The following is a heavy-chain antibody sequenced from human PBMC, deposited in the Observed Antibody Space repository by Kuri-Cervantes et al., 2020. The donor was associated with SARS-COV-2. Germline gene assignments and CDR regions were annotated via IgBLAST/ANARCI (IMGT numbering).Heavy chain of an antibody. J-gene: IGHJ4*02. CDR1: GFTVSSNY. D-gene: IGHD5-12*01. V-gene: IGHV3-53*01. Sequence: ETLSLTCAASGFTVSSNYMSWVRQAPGKGLEWVSVIYSGGSTYYADSVKGRFTISRDNSKNTLYLQMNSLRAEDTAVYYCARKGYSGYVYWGQGTRVTGSS. CDR2: IYSGGST. CDR3: ARKGYSGYVY.